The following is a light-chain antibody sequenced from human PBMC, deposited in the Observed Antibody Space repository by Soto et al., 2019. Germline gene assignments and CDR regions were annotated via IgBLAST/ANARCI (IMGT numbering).Light chain of an antibody. CDR2: DAS. Sequence: DIQMTQSPSTLSASVGDRVTITCRASQSISSWLAWYQQKPGKAPKLLIYDASSLESGVPARFSGSGSGTEFTLAISSLQPDDFATYYCQQYNSYAWTFGPGTKGEIK. V-gene: IGKV1-5*01. CDR1: QSISSW. CDR3: QQYNSYAWT. J-gene: IGKJ1*01.